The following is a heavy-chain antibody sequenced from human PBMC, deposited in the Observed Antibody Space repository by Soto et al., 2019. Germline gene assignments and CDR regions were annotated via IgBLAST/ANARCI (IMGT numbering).Heavy chain of an antibody. J-gene: IGHJ5*02. CDR2: ISYDGSNK. CDR1: GFTFSSYG. Sequence: ESVGGVVQPGRSLRLSCAASGFTFSSYGMHWVRQAPGKGLEWVAVISYDGSNKYYADSVKGRFTISRDNSKNTLYLQMNSLRAEDTAVYYCAKDTVAGPNLFDPWGQGTLVTVSA. V-gene: IGHV3-30*18. D-gene: IGHD6-19*01. CDR3: AKDTVAGPNLFDP.